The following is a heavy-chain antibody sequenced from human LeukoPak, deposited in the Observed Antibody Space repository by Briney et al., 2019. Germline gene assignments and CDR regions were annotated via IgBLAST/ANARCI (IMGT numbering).Heavy chain of an antibody. Sequence: GGSLRLSCAASGFTFSSYAMRWVRQAPGKGLGWVSGFSGSGGNTYYVDFVKGRFTISRDSSKNTLYLQMNSLRAEDSAVYYCAKGSDFGSGSYSYYYMDVWGKGTTVTVSS. CDR3: AKGSDFGSGSYSYYYMDV. CDR1: GFTFSSYA. V-gene: IGHV3-23*01. D-gene: IGHD3-10*01. J-gene: IGHJ6*03. CDR2: FSGSGGNT.